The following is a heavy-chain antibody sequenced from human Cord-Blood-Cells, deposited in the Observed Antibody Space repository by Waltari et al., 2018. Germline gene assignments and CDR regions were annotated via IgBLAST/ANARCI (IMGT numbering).Heavy chain of an antibody. CDR2: INHSGST. Sequence: VQLQQWGAGLLKPSETLSLTCAVYGGTFSGYYWRWIRQPPGKGLEWIGEINHSGSTNYNPSLKSRVTISVDTSKNQFSLKLSSVTAADTAVYYCASQGRSAAAGTEYFQHWGQGTLVTVSS. D-gene: IGHD6-13*01. V-gene: IGHV4-34*01. CDR3: ASQGRSAAAGTEYFQH. J-gene: IGHJ1*01. CDR1: GGTFSGYY.